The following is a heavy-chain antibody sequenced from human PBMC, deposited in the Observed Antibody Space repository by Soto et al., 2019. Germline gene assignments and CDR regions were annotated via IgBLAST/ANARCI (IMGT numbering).Heavy chain of an antibody. CDR1: GYTFTSYY. D-gene: IGHD6-13*01. Sequence: SVKVSCKASGYTFTSYYMHWVRQAPGQGLEWMGIINPSGGSTSYAQKFQGRVTMTRDTSTSTVYMELSSLRSEDTAVYYCARAGAAKLYYYYYYMDVWGKGTTVTVSS. CDR2: INPSGGST. V-gene: IGHV1-46*03. J-gene: IGHJ6*03. CDR3: ARAGAAKLYYYYYYMDV.